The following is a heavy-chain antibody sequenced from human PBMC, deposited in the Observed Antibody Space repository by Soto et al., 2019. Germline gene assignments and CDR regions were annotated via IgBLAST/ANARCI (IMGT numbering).Heavy chain of an antibody. CDR1: GFSFSSFG. CDR2: IYYDGSRE. D-gene: IGHD6-6*01. J-gene: IGHJ5*02. V-gene: IGHV3-33*01. Sequence: PGGSLRLSCAASGFSFSSFGMHWVRQAPGKGLEWVSIIYYDGSRENYADSVKGRFTISRDNSKDTLYLQMNSLRVEDTAVYYCARDAIAVRPGWFDPWGQGTLVTVSS. CDR3: ARDAIAVRPGWFDP.